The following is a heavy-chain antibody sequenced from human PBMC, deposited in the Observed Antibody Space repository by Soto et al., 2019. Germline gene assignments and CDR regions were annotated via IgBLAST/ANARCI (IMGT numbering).Heavy chain of an antibody. D-gene: IGHD3-10*01. CDR3: AREIPSRGAGWFDP. CDR2: ISSSSSTI. CDR1: GFTFSSYS. Sequence: EVQLVESGGGLVQPGGSLRLSCAASGFTFSSYSMNWVRQAPGKGLEWVSYISSSSSTIYYAESVKGRFTISRDNAKNSMYLQMNSLRDEDTAVYYCAREIPSRGAGWFDPWGQGTLVTVSA. J-gene: IGHJ5*02. V-gene: IGHV3-48*02.